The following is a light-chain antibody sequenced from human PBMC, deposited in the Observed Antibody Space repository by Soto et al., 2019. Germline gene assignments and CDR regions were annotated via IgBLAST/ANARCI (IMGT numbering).Light chain of an antibody. CDR2: EVS. J-gene: IGLJ2*01. CDR1: SSDVGGYNY. V-gene: IGLV2-14*01. Sequence: QSVLTQPASVSGSPGQSITISCTGSSSDVGGYNYVSWYQQHPGKAPKLMIYEVSNRPSGVSNRFSGSKSGNTASLTISGLQAEDEADYYCSSYTSISTSVVFGGGTKVTVL. CDR3: SSYTSISTSVV.